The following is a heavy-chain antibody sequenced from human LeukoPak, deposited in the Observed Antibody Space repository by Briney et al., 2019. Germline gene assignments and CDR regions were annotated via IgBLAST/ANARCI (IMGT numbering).Heavy chain of an antibody. CDR2: IYYSGST. CDR3: ARAEVDIVATSGDAPYYYYGMDV. V-gene: IGHV4-31*03. D-gene: IGHD5-12*01. CDR1: GGSISSGGYY. Sequence: SQTLSLTCTVSGGSISSGGYYWSWIRQHPGKGLEWIGYIYYSGSTYYNPSLKSRLTISVDTSKNQFSLKLSSVPAADTAVYYCARAEVDIVATSGDAPYYYYGMDVWGQGTTVTVSS. J-gene: IGHJ6*02.